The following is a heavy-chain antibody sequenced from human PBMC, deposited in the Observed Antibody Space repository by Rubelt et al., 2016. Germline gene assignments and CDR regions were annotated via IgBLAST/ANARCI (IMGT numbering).Heavy chain of an antibody. CDR1: SSYG. Sequence: SSYGMHWVRQAPGKGLEWVAVIWYDGSNKYYADSVKGRFTISRDNSKNTLYLQMNSLRAEDTAVYYCAREPPGIAVADYWGQGTLVTVSS. CDR3: AREPPGIAVADY. J-gene: IGHJ4*02. CDR2: IWYDGSNK. D-gene: IGHD6-19*01. V-gene: IGHV3-33*01.